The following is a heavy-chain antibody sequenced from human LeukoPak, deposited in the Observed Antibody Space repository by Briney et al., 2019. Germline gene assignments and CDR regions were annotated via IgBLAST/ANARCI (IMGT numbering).Heavy chain of an antibody. D-gene: IGHD2-2*01. Sequence: GASVKVSCKASGYTFTGYYMHWVRQAPGQGLEWMGWMNPNNGGTHYAQKFQGRVTMTRETSISTAYMELSRPRSDDTAVYYCARYCSSTSCSAFFDPWGQGTLVTVSS. CDR2: MNPNNGGT. V-gene: IGHV1-2*02. J-gene: IGHJ5*02. CDR3: ARYCSSTSCSAFFDP. CDR1: GYTFTGYY.